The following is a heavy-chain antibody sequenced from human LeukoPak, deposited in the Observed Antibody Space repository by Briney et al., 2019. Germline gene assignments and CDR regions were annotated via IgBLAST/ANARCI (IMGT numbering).Heavy chain of an antibody. CDR2: THYNSNFFF. V-gene: IGHV6-1*01. CDR1: GDSVSTNSAG. Sequence: SPTLSLTCAISGDSVSTNSAGWNWIRQSPSRGLEWLGRTHYNSNFFFDYAPSAKSRITINPDTSKNQFSLQLNSVTPEDTAVYYCARDLMVRGVKPGYWGQGTLVTVSS. J-gene: IGHJ4*02. CDR3: ARDLMVRGVKPGY. D-gene: IGHD3-10*01.